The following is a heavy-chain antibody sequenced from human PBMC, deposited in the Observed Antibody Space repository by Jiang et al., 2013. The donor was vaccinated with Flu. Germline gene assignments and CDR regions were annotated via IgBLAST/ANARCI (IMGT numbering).Heavy chain of an antibody. V-gene: IGHV7-4-1*02. CDR2: INTNTWNP. D-gene: IGHD1-1*01. Sequence: QSGSELKKPGASVKVSCKASAYTFTSYVLNWVRQAPGQGLEWMGWINTNTWNPMYAQGFTGRFLFSLDTSVRTAYLQISSLKAEDTAVYFCARGHTVGTSVQNLHYYGLDVWGQGTTVTVSS. CDR3: ARGHTVGTSVQNLHYYGLDV. CDR1: AYTFTSYV. J-gene: IGHJ6*02.